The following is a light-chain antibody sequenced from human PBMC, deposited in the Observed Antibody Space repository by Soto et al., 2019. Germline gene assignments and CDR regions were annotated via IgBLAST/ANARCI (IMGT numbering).Light chain of an antibody. CDR1: SGHSSYI. CDR2: LEGSGSY. Sequence: QLVLTQSSSASASLGSSVKLTCTLSSGHSSYIIAWHQQQPGKAPRYLMKLEGSGSYNKGSGVPDRFSGSSSGADRHLTISNLQFEDEADYYCETWDSNTPWVFGGGTKLTVL. V-gene: IGLV4-60*02. J-gene: IGLJ3*02. CDR3: ETWDSNTPWV.